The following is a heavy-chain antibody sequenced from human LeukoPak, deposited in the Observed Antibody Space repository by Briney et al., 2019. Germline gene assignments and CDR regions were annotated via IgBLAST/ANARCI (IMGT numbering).Heavy chain of an antibody. CDR3: AKDHYYNSSGYYSSDY. CDR2: ISGSGGST. Sequence: GGSLRLSCSAFGFTFSSYAMSWVRQAPGKGLEWVSAISGSGGSTYYADSVKGRFTISRDNSKNTLYLQMNSLRAEDTAVYYCAKDHYYNSSGYYSSDYGGQGTLVIVSA. J-gene: IGHJ4*02. CDR1: GFTFSSYA. D-gene: IGHD3-22*01. V-gene: IGHV3-23*01.